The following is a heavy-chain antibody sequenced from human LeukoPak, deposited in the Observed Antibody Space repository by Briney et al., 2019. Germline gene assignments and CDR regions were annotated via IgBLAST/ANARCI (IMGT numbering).Heavy chain of an antibody. CDR1: GYTFTGYY. CDR3: ARDGSGYLNWFDP. Sequence: ASVKVSCKASGYTFTGYYMHWVRQAPGQGLEWMGWINPSSGGTNYAQKFQGRVTMTRDTSISTAYMELSRLRSDDTAVYYCARDGSGYLNWFDPWGQGTLVTVSS. V-gene: IGHV1-2*02. CDR2: INPSSGGT. J-gene: IGHJ5*02. D-gene: IGHD5-12*01.